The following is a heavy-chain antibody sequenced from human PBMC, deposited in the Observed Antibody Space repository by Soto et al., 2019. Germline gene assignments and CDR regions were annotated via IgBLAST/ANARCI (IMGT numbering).Heavy chain of an antibody. CDR2: IRPDGSET. J-gene: IGHJ4*02. CDR1: GFTFTDFY. CDR3: AGWGGHDYNY. V-gene: IGHV3-7*03. D-gene: IGHD4-4*01. Sequence: EVQLVQSGGGLVQPGGSLRLSCVGSGFTFTDFYMNWVRQAPGKGLEWVANIRPDGSETNYVVSVKGRFTTSRDNAKNSLFLQMKSLRADDTAVYYCAGWGGHDYNYWGQGILVTVSS.